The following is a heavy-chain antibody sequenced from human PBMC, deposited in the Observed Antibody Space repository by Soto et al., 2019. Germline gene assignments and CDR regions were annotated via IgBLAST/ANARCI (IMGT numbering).Heavy chain of an antibody. Sequence: GGSLRLSCAASGFTVSSNYMSWVRQAPGKGLEWVSVIYSGGSTYYADSVKGRFTISRDNSKNTLYLQMNSLRAEDTAVYYCARENMGGYDPYFDYWGQGTLVTVSS. CDR2: IYSGGST. V-gene: IGHV3-66*01. CDR1: GFTVSSNY. J-gene: IGHJ4*02. D-gene: IGHD5-12*01. CDR3: ARENMGGYDPYFDY.